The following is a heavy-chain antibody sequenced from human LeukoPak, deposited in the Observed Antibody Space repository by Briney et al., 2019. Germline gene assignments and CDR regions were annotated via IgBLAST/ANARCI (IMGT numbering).Heavy chain of an antibody. Sequence: PSETLSLTCAVSGGSISSGGYSWSWIRQPPGKGLEWIGYIYYSGSTYYNPSLKSRVTISVYTSKNQFSLKLSSVTAADTAVYYCARDQGYCSGGSCYWFDPWGQGTLVTVSS. CDR2: IYYSGST. V-gene: IGHV4-30-4*07. CDR1: GGSISSGGYS. D-gene: IGHD2-15*01. CDR3: ARDQGYCSGGSCYWFDP. J-gene: IGHJ5*02.